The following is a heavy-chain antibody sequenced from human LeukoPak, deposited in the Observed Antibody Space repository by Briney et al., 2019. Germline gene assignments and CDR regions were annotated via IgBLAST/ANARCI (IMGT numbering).Heavy chain of an antibody. CDR3: ARDHRDGYNSLIDY. V-gene: IGHV1-18*01. J-gene: IGHJ4*02. D-gene: IGHD5-24*01. Sequence: GASVKVSCKAFGYTFTSYGISWVRQAPGQGLEWMGWISAYNGNTNYAQKLQGRVTMTTDTSTSTAYMELRSLRSDDTAVYYCARDHRDGYNSLIDYWGQGTLVTVSS. CDR2: ISAYNGNT. CDR1: GYTFTSYG.